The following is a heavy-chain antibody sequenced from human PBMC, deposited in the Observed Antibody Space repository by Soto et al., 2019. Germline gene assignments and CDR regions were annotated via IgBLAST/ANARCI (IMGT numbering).Heavy chain of an antibody. CDR1: GYTFGKYG. CDR3: AKDCSGASCGFDI. D-gene: IGHD2-15*01. Sequence: QVQLVQSGTEVKKPGASVKVSCKASGYTFGKYGISWVRQAPGQGLEWGGWISVYHGNTVHAQKFRGRVNMTTDTSTSTAYMEMGSLTSDDTAIYYCAKDCSGASCGFDIWGQGTLVTVSS. J-gene: IGHJ4*02. CDR2: ISVYHGNT. V-gene: IGHV1-18*01.